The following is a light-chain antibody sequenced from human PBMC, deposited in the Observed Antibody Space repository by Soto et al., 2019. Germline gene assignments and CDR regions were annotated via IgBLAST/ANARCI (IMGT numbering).Light chain of an antibody. CDR2: GNS. J-gene: IGLJ2*01. V-gene: IGLV1-40*01. CDR3: RPSDSSRSGSV. CDR1: SSNIGAGYD. Sequence: QSVLTQPPSVSGAPGQRVTISCTGRSSNIGAGYDVHWYQQLPGTAPKLLIYGNSNRPSRVPDRFSGSKSGTSASLAITGLRAEDEADYYCRPSDSSRSGSVFGAG.